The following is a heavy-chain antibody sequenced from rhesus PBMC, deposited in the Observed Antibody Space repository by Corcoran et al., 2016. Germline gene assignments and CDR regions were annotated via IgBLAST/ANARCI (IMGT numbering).Heavy chain of an antibody. Sequence: QVQLQESGPGLVKPSETLSLTCAVSGYSISSGYGWGWIRQPPGKGLAWIGQIYGGSGSTDYNHSLKSRVTVSKDTSKDQFSLNLSSVTAADTAVYYCARHSPGYCSGGVCYTTGIDYWGQGVLVTVSS. CDR3: ARHSPGYCSGGVCYTTGIDY. CDR2: IYGGSGST. J-gene: IGHJ4*01. D-gene: IGHD2-39*02. CDR1: GYSISSGYG. V-gene: IGHV4-127*01.